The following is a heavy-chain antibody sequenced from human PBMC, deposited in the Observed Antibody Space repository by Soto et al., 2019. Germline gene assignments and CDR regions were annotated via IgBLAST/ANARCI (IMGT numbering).Heavy chain of an antibody. V-gene: IGHV5-51*01. D-gene: IGHD3-22*01. J-gene: IGHJ3*02. CDR3: ARPYYDSSGPWAFDI. CDR2: IYPGDSDT. Sequence: HGESLKISCKGSGYSFTSYWIGWVRQMPGKGLEWMGIIYPGDSDTRYSPSFQGQVTISADKSISTAYLQWSSLKASDTAMYYCARPYYDSSGPWAFDIWGQGTMVTVSS. CDR1: GYSFTSYW.